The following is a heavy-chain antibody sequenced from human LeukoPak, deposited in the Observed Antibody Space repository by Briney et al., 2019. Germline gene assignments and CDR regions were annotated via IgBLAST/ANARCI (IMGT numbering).Heavy chain of an antibody. J-gene: IGHJ4*02. CDR2: INQDGSEK. D-gene: IGHD6-19*01. CDR3: ARCSGWAFKN. Sequence: GGSLRLSCAASGFTFSNFWMSWVRQAPGKGLGWVASINQDGSEKNYVDSVKGRFTISRDSAKNSLYLQMDSLRAEDTAIYYCARCSGWAFKNWGQGTLVTVSS. V-gene: IGHV3-7*01. CDR1: GFTFSNFW.